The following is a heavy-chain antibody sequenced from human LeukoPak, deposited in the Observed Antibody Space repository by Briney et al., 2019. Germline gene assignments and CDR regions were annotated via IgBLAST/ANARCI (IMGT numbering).Heavy chain of an antibody. CDR1: DGSISSYY. D-gene: IGHD4-17*01. Sequence: SETLSLTCTVSDGSISSYYWSWIRQPPGKGLEWIGYIYYSGSTNYNPSLRSRVTLSVDTSKNQFSLKLSSVTAADTAVYYCARVDPGDYVDYWGQGTLVTVSS. CDR3: ARVDPGDYVDY. J-gene: IGHJ4*02. CDR2: IYYSGST. V-gene: IGHV4-59*01.